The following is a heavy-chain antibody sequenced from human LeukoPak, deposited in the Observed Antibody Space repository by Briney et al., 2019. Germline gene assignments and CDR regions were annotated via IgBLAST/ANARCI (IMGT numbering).Heavy chain of an antibody. Sequence: PGGSLRLSCAASGFTFSSYWMSWVRQAPGKGLEWVANIKQDGSEKYYVDSVKGRFTISRDNAKNSLYLQTNSLRAEDTAIYYCARAWMQLWPYDYWGQGTLVTVSS. CDR3: ARAWMQLWPYDY. D-gene: IGHD5-18*01. J-gene: IGHJ4*02. CDR2: IKQDGSEK. V-gene: IGHV3-7*03. CDR1: GFTFSSYW.